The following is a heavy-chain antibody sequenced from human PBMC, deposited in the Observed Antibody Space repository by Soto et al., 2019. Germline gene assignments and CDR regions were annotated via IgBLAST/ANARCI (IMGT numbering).Heavy chain of an antibody. CDR2: IRGSTYGGTT. CDR1: GFTSDDYDYA. V-gene: IGHV3-49*04. CDR3: SRDGDFYGLDV. Sequence: GGSLRLSCTFSGFTSDDYDYALTWVRQAPGKGLQWLSLIRGSTYGGTTEYAASVKGRFTISRDDSKGIAYLQMNSLKTEDTAVYYCSRDGDFYGLDVWGQGTTVTVSS. J-gene: IGHJ6*02. D-gene: IGHD3-3*01.